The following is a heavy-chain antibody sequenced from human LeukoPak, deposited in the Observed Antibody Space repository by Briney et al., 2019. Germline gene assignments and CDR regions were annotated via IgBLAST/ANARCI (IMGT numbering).Heavy chain of an antibody. J-gene: IGHJ4*02. CDR3: AAQPFDC. CDR1: GFTFSSYG. Sequence: GGSLRLSCAASGFTFSSYGMHWVRQAPGKGLEWVAVISYDGSNKYYADSVKGRFTISRDNSKNTPYLQMDSLRAEDTAVYYCAAQPFDCWGQGTLVTVSS. V-gene: IGHV3-30*03. CDR2: ISYDGSNK. D-gene: IGHD2-2*01.